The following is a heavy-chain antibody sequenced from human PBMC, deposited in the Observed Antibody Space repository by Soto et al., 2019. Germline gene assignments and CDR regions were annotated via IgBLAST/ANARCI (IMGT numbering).Heavy chain of an antibody. V-gene: IGHV3-15*01. D-gene: IGHD7-27*01. Sequence: AGGSLRLSCAASGFTFSNAWMSWVRQAPGKGLEWVGRIKSKTDGGTTDYAAPVKGRFTISRDDSKNTLYLQMNSLKTEDTAVYYCTTDLGMDGFDYWGQGTLVTVSS. CDR2: IKSKTDGGTT. CDR1: GFTFSNAW. J-gene: IGHJ4*02. CDR3: TTDLGMDGFDY.